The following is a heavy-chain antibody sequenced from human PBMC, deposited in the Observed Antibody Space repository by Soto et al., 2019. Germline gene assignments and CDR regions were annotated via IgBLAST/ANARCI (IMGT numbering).Heavy chain of an antibody. CDR3: ARHGFHRDALDL. D-gene: IGHD2-2*03. CDR1: GFSFTNHW. V-gene: IGHV3-7*03. CDR2: IKLDGGET. J-gene: IGHJ3*01. Sequence: EMQLEESGGGLVQPGGSRRLSCEASGFSFTNHWMSWVRQAPGKGLEWLANIKLDGGETYYLESVKGRFSISRDNAKDSVYLQMSGLRAEDTAVYYCARHGFHRDALDLWGQGTLVTVSS.